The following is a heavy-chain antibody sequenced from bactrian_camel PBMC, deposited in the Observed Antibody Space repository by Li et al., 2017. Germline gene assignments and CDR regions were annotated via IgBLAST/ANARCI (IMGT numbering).Heavy chain of an antibody. V-gene: IGHV3S53*01. CDR1: GSYRGGYS. Sequence: HVQLVESGGGSVQPGGSLTLSCATSGSYRGGYSMAWFRQSPGKERVGVAGLRGDGSMVYADSVKGRFTISRDNAKDTLYLQMNSLKIEDTAVYYCALGSSRQATMTARGKGTQVTVSS. J-gene: IGHJ4*01. CDR2: LRGDGSM. D-gene: IGHD3*01.